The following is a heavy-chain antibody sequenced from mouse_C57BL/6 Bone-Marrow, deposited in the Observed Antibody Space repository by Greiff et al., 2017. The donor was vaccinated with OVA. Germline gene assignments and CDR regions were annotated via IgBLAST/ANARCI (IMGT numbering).Heavy chain of an antibody. CDR2: ISSGSSTI. CDR1: GFTFSDYG. V-gene: IGHV5-17*01. Sequence: EVKLVESGGGLVKPGGSLKLSCAASGFTFSDYGMHWVRQAPEKGLEWVAYISSGSSTIYYADTVKGRFTISRDNAKNTLFLQMTSLRSEDTAMYYCARPGSTRAYYFDYWGQGTTLTVSS. D-gene: IGHD3-3*01. J-gene: IGHJ2*01. CDR3: ARPGSTRAYYFDY.